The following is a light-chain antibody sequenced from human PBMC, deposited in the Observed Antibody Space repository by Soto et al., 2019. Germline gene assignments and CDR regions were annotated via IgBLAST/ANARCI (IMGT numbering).Light chain of an antibody. CDR3: QHFYDYPHS. CDR2: DGS. J-gene: IGKJ3*01. Sequence: IQMTQSPSSLSASVGDRVTITCRASQGIRNDLGWYQQKPGKAPRLLIYDGSTLQSGVPTRFSGSGSGTNFTLTISSLQPEDFATYYCQHFYDYPHSFGPGTKVDIK. V-gene: IGKV1D-13*01. CDR1: QGIRND.